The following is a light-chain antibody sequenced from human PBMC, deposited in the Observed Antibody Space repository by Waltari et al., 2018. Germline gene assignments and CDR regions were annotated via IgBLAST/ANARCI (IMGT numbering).Light chain of an antibody. V-gene: IGLV2-14*03. CDR2: GVS. J-gene: IGLJ2*01. CDR1: STDIGGYFF. Sequence: QSALTQPASVSGSPGQSITISCTGSSTDIGGYFFVPWYQQQSGKAPKLIIYGVSNRPSGVSDRFSGSKSDNTASLTISGLQTQDEADYYCSSYSSTTTRVLFGGGTRLTVL. CDR3: SSYSSTTTRVL.